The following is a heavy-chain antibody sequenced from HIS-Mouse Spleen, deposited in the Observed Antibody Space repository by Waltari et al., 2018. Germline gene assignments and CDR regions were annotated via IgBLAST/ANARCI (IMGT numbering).Heavy chain of an antibody. D-gene: IGHD6-13*01. J-gene: IGHJ2*01. V-gene: IGHV4-39*07. CDR2: IYYSGST. CDR1: GCSIRSSSYY. Sequence: QLQLQESGPGLVTPSETLSLTCTVSGCSIRSSSYYWGRIRHPPGKGLGWIGSIYYSGSTYYNPSLKSRVTISVDTSKNQFSLKLSSVTAADTAVYYCAREIPYSSSWYDWYFDLWGRGTLVTVSS. CDR3: AREIPYSSSWYDWYFDL.